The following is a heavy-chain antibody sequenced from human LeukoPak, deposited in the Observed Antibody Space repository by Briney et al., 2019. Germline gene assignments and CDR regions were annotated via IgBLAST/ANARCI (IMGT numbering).Heavy chain of an antibody. CDR2: ISAYNGNT. V-gene: IGHV1-18*01. J-gene: IGHJ5*02. D-gene: IGHD6-13*01. Sequence: ASVKVSCKASGYTFTSYGISWVRQAPGQGLEWMGWISAYNGNTNYAQKLQGRVTMTTDTSTSTAYMELRSLRSDGTAVYYCARDSPASGIAPTFDPRGQGTLVTVSS. CDR1: GYTFTSYG. CDR3: ARDSPASGIAPTFDP.